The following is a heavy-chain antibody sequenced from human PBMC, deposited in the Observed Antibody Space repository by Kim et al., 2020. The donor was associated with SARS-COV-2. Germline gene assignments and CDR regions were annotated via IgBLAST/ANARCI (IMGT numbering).Heavy chain of an antibody. CDR2: IYYSGST. Sequence: SETLSLTCTVSGGSVSSGSYYWSWIRQPPGKGLEWIGYIYYSGSTNYNPSLKSRVTISVDTSKNQFSLKLSSVTAADTAVYYCARDRDDYVWGSYRQRRYFDYWGQGTLVTVSS. D-gene: IGHD3-16*02. CDR1: GGSVSSGSYY. V-gene: IGHV4-61*01. J-gene: IGHJ4*02. CDR3: ARDRDDYVWGSYRQRRYFDY.